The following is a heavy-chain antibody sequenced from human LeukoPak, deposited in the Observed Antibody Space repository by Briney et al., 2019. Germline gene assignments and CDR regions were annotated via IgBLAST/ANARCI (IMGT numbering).Heavy chain of an antibody. CDR2: FDPEDGET. CDR1: GYTLTELS. Sequence: ASVKVSCKVSGYTLTELSMHWVRQAPGKGLEWMGGFDPEDGETIYAQKFQGRVTMTEDTSTDTAYMELSSLRSEDTAVYYCARVELAVAGPEYFQHWGQGTLVTVSS. V-gene: IGHV1-24*01. CDR3: ARVELAVAGPEYFQH. D-gene: IGHD6-19*01. J-gene: IGHJ1*01.